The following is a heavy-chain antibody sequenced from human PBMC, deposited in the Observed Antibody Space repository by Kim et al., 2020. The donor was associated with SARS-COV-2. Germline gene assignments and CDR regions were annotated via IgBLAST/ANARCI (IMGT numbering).Heavy chain of an antibody. J-gene: IGHJ2*01. Sequence: SRVTISVDTSKNQFSLKLSSVTAADTAVYYCAGARATMIVVVITHWYFDLWGRGTLVTVSS. V-gene: IGHV4-39*01. D-gene: IGHD3-22*01. CDR3: AGARATMIVVVITHWYFDL.